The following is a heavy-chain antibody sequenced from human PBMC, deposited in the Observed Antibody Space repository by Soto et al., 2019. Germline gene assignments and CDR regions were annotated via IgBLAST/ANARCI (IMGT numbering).Heavy chain of an antibody. CDR2: INPYNGNT. CDR3: ARDTAMALPDA. D-gene: IGHD5-18*01. CDR1: GYTFTSYA. Sequence: QVQLVQSGTEVKKPGASVKVSCKASGYTFTSYAISWVRQSPGQGLEWMGWINPYNGNTNYAQKLQGRVTMTTDTSTSTAYMELRSLRSDDTAVYYCARDTAMALPDAWGQGTLFTVSS. V-gene: IGHV1-18*01. J-gene: IGHJ4*02.